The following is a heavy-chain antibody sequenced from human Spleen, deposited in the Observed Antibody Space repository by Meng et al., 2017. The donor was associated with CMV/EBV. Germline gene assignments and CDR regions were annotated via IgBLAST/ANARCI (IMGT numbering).Heavy chain of an antibody. V-gene: IGHV3-30*02. CDR3: AKDLQYFYDAGDYAGAGFDS. CDR2: IRYGGTAK. CDR1: GFTFSSYG. Sequence: LSLTCAASGFTFSSYGMHWVRQSPGRGLEWVAFIRYGGTAKYYADSVRGRFTISRDNTKNTLYLQMNTLTPEDTALYCCAKDLQYFYDAGDYAGAGFDSWGQGTLVTVSS. D-gene: IGHD3-16*01. J-gene: IGHJ4*02.